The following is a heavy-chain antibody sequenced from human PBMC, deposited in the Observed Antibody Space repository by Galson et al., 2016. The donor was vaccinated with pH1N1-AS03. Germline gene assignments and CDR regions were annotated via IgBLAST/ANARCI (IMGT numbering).Heavy chain of an antibody. CDR2: ICYSGST. Sequence: LSLTCSASGGSLKNKYWSWIRQTPEKGLEWIGQICYSGSTKFNPSLQSRVTISVDMSKKQFSLRLRSVTAADTAVYFCARQGCTGSSCYSYFDSWGQGTQVIVSS. V-gene: IGHV4-59*08. D-gene: IGHD2-8*02. J-gene: IGHJ4*02. CDR1: GGSLKNKY. CDR3: ARQGCTGSSCYSYFDS.